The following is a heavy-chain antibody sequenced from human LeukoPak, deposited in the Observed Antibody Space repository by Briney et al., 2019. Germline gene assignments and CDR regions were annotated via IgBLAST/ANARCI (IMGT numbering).Heavy chain of an antibody. V-gene: IGHV4-59*01. CDR1: GGSISSYY. CDR2: IYYSGST. J-gene: IGHJ4*02. Sequence: PSETLSLTCTVSGGSISSYYWSWIRQPPGKGLEWIGYIYYSGSTNYNPSLKSRVTISVDTSKNQFSLKLSSVTAADTAVYYCARGGHCSGGSCYAFDYWGQGTLVTVSS. CDR3: ARGGHCSGGSCYAFDY. D-gene: IGHD2-15*01.